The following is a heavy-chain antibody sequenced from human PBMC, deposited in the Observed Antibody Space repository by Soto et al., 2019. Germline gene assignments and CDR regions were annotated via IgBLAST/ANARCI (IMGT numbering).Heavy chain of an antibody. D-gene: IGHD4-17*01. CDR3: ARGYGDSLSPYAFDI. CDR2: IIPIFGTA. CDR1: GGTFRRYA. V-gene: IGHV1-69*01. Sequence: VSCQASGGTFRRYAISWVRQAPVQGLEWMGGIIPIFGTANYAQKFQGRVTITADESTSTAYMELSSLRSEDTAVYYCARGYGDSLSPYAFDIWGQGTMVTVSS. J-gene: IGHJ3*02.